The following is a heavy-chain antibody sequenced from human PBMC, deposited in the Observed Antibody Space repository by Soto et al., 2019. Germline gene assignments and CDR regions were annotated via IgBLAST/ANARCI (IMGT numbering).Heavy chain of an antibody. CDR3: AREEGNSLLLDY. D-gene: IGHD4-4*01. CDR2: IWYDGSNK. J-gene: IGHJ4*02. V-gene: IGHV3-33*01. CDR1: EGNFSSYG. Sequence: PGGSLRLSCAAAEGNFSSYGMHWVRQAPGKGLEWVAVIWYDGSNKYYADSVKGRFTISRDNSKNTLYLQMNSLRAEDTAVYYCAREEGNSLLLDYWGQGTLVTVSS.